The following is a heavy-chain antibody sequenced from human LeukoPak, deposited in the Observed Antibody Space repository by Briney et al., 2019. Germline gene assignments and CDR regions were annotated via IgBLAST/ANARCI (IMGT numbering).Heavy chain of an antibody. CDR2: INPSGGST. CDR3: AGGGERIGWFDP. D-gene: IGHD2-21*01. CDR1: GYTFTSYY. Sequence: ASVKVSRKASGYTFTSYYMHWVRQAPGQGLEWMGIINPSGGSTSYAQKFQGRVTMTRDMSTSTVYMELSSLRSEDTAVYYCAGGGERIGWFDPWGQGTLVTVSS. J-gene: IGHJ5*02. V-gene: IGHV1-46*01.